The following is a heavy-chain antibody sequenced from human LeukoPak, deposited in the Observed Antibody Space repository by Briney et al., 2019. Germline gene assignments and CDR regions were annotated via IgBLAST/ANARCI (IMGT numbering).Heavy chain of an antibody. CDR3: AREGGPYRPIDY. CDR1: GGSISSTNW. CDR2: VHLSGRT. J-gene: IGHJ4*02. Sequence: PSGTLSLPCGVSGGSISSTNWWTWVRQPPGEGLEWIGEVHLSGRTNYNPSLESRVTMSVDMSENHISLKLTSVTAADTAVYYCAREGGPYRPIDYSGQGTLVTVSS. V-gene: IGHV4-4*02.